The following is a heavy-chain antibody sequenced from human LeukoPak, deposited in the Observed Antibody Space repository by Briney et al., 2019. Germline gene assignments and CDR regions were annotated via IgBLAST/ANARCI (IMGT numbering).Heavy chain of an antibody. CDR2: IRYDGSNK. J-gene: IGHJ3*02. CDR1: GFTFSSYG. Sequence: GGSLRLSCAASGFTFSSYGMHWVRQAPGKGLEWVAFIRYDGSNKYYADSVKGRFTISRDNAKNSLYLQMNSLRAEDTAVYYCAREGYYDSRDAFDIWGQGTMVTVSS. V-gene: IGHV3-30*02. CDR3: AREGYYDSRDAFDI. D-gene: IGHD3-22*01.